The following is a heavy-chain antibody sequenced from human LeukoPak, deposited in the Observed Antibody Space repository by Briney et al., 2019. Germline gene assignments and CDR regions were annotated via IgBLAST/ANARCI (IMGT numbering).Heavy chain of an antibody. CDR1: GGTFSTYA. CDR2: VIPILTIS. V-gene: IGHV1-69*04. D-gene: IGHD3-22*01. J-gene: IGHJ6*02. Sequence: SVKVSCKASGGTFSTYAITWVRQAPGQGLEWMGRVIPILTISNYAQIFQDRVTITADKSKSTASMELSSLRSEDTAVYFCARTNYYDSSGSQGPGTFYYGLDVWGQGTTVTVSS. CDR3: ARTNYYDSSGSQGPGTFYYGLDV.